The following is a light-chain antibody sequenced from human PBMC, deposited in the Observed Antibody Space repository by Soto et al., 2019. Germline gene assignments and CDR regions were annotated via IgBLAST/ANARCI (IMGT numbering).Light chain of an antibody. CDR3: QQSYS. J-gene: IGKJ2*03. CDR2: GAS. V-gene: IGKV3-20*01. Sequence: EIVLTQSPGTLSLSPGERATLSCRASQSVSSSYLAWYQQKPGQAPRLLIYGASSRATGIPDRFSGSGSGTDFTLTISRLEPEDFGTYLCQQSYSFGQGTRLEIK. CDR1: QSVSSSY.